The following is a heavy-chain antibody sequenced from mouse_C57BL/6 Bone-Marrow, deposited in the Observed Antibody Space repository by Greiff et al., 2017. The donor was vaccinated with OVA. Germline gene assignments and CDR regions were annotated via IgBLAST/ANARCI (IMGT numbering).Heavy chain of an antibody. D-gene: IGHD1-1*01. CDR2: IYPGDGDT. Sequence: VQLQQSGPELVKPGASVKISCKASGYAFSSSWMNWVKQRPGKGLEWIGRIYPGDGDTNYNGKFKGKATLNADKSSSTAYMQLSSLTSEDSAVYFCARDYGSSWYFDVWGTGTTVTVSS. CDR3: ARDYGSSWYFDV. CDR1: GYAFSSSW. V-gene: IGHV1-82*01. J-gene: IGHJ1*03.